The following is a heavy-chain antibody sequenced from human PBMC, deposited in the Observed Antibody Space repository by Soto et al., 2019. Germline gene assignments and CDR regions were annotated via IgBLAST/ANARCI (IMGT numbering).Heavy chain of an antibody. J-gene: IGHJ4*01. CDR2: ISWNSGSI. CDR3: AKSPSYYGDFDY. D-gene: IGHD4-17*01. CDR1: GFTFDDDA. Sequence: EVQLVESGGGLVQPGRSLRLSCAASGFTFDDDAMHWVRQAPGKGLEWVSGISWNSGSIGYADSVKGRFTISRDNAKNSLYLQMNSLRAEDTALYYCAKSPSYYGDFDYWGHGTLVTVSS. V-gene: IGHV3-9*01.